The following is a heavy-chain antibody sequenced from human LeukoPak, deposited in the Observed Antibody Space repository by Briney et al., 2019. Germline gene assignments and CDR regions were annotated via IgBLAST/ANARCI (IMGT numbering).Heavy chain of an antibody. CDR3: ARDFRYHDSSGYYSFDY. V-gene: IGHV3-48*02. J-gene: IGHJ4*02. CDR1: GFTFTTYG. CDR2: LSGRSNSI. D-gene: IGHD3-22*01. Sequence: GGSLRLSCAASGFTFTTYGMNWVRQAPGKGLEWVSYLSGRSNSIYYAESVKGRFTISRDNAKNSLYLQMNSLRDEDTAVYYCARDFRYHDSSGYYSFDYWGQGTLVTVSS.